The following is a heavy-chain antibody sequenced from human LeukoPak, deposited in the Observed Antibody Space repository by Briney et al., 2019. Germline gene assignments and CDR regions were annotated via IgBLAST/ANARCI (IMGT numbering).Heavy chain of an antibody. CDR1: GFTSSSYS. Sequence: GGSLRLSCAASGFTSSSYSMNWVRQAPGKGLEWVSSISSSSSYIYYADSVKGRFTISRDNAKNSLYLQMNSLRAEDTAVYYCARDHLYGSGSYYNPYWFDPWGQGTLVTVSS. D-gene: IGHD3-10*01. CDR2: ISSSSSYI. J-gene: IGHJ5*02. V-gene: IGHV3-21*01. CDR3: ARDHLYGSGSYYNPYWFDP.